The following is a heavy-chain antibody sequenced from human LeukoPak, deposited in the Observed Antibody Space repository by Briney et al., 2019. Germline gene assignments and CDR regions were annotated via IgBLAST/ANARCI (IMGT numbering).Heavy chain of an antibody. CDR2: LYYTGST. CDR3: ARGTDSSGYYTPFDY. V-gene: IGHV4-39*07. CDR1: GGSISSTNYY. J-gene: IGHJ4*02. Sequence: PSETLSLTCTVSGGSISSTNYYWGWIRQPPGKGLEWIGDLYYTGSTYYNPSLKSRVTISVDMSKNQFSLKLSSVTAADTAVYYCARGTDSSGYYTPFDYWGQGTLVTVSS. D-gene: IGHD3-22*01.